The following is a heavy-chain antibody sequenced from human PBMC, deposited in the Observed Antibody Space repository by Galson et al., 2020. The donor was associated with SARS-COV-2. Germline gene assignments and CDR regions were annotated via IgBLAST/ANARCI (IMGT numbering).Heavy chain of an antibody. V-gene: IGHV4-61*03. CDR2: IYKNGSS. CDR1: GGSVSSSSYY. J-gene: IGHJ6*02. Sequence: SETLSLTCSVSGGSVSSSSYYWSWIRQPPGKGLEWIACIYKNGSSNYNPSLKSRVTISMDTSKNHFSLNLSSVTAADTAVYYCARGVRHTYGNYNYYYAMAVWGQGTTVTVSS. D-gene: IGHD5-18*01. CDR3: ARGVRHTYGNYNYYYAMAV.